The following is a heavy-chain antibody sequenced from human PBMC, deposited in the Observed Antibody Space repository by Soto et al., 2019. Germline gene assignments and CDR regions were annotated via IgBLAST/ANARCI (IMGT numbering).Heavy chain of an antibody. CDR2: ISGSGGNA. CDR1: GLTFSSYA. CDR3: ARDPTGTTRNFDC. V-gene: IGHV3-23*01. J-gene: IGHJ4*02. Sequence: EVQLLESGGDLVQPGGSLRLSCAASGLTFSSYALSWVRQAPGKGLEWVSAISGSGGNAYYADSVRGRFTISRDNSQNTLYLPMNSLRAEDTALYYCARDPTGTTRNFDCWGQGTLVTVSS. D-gene: IGHD1-7*01.